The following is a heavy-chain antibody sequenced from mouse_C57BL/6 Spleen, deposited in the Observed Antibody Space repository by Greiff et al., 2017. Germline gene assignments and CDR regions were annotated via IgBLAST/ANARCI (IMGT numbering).Heavy chain of an antibody. Sequence: EVKLVESGGGLVQPGGSLKLSCAASGFTFSDYGMAWVRQAPRKGPEWVAFISNLAYSIYYADTVTGRFPISRENAKNTLYLEMSSLRSEDTAMYYCARQDDGYSYWYFDVWGTGTTVTVSS. D-gene: IGHD2-3*01. V-gene: IGHV5-15*04. CDR2: ISNLAYSI. CDR1: GFTFSDYG. J-gene: IGHJ1*03. CDR3: ARQDDGYSYWYFDV.